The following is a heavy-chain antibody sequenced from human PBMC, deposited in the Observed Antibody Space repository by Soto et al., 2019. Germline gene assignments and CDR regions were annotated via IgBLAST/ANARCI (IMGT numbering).Heavy chain of an antibody. CDR1: GFTFSDHW. CDR2: INSGGSRT. V-gene: IGHV3-74*01. CDR3: ARGNCSGDTCFFGGTH. J-gene: IGHJ4*02. Sequence: EVQLAESGGVLVQPGGSLRLSCVASGFTFSDHWMHWVRQAPGKGLVWVSRINSGGSRTNYADSVKGRFTISGDNAKNTRYLEMNSLSVEDTAVYYCARGNCSGDTCFFGGTHWGRGTLVTVSS. D-gene: IGHD2-21*02.